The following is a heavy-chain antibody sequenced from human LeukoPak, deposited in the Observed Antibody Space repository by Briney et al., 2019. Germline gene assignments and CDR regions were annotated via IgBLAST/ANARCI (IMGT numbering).Heavy chain of an antibody. V-gene: IGHV3-7*01. CDR1: GFTFNNYW. J-gene: IGHJ4*02. CDR3: AKASIAGAIGVLDY. D-gene: IGHD1-26*01. Sequence: PGGSLRLSCAACGFTFNNYWMSWVRQAPGKGLEWVANINQDGSGKHYVDSVKGRFTISRDNAKNSLYLQMNSLRAEDTAVYFCAKASIAGAIGVLDYWGQGTLVTVSS. CDR2: INQDGSGK.